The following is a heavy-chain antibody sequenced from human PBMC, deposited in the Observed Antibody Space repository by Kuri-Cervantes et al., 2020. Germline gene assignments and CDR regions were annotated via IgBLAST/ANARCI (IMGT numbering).Heavy chain of an antibody. CDR2: ISSSSSYI. Sequence: GESLKISYAASGFTFSSYSMNWVRQAPGKGLEWVSSISSSSSYIYYADSVKGRFTISRDTSKNTLFLHLNSLRPEDTALYYCAREKGFTSGYDYWGQGTPVTVSS. J-gene: IGHJ4*02. CDR3: AREKGFTSGYDY. V-gene: IGHV3-21*01. D-gene: IGHD5-12*01. CDR1: GFTFSSYS.